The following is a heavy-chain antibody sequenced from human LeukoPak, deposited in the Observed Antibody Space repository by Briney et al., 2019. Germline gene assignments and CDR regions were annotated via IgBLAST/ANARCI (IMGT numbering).Heavy chain of an antibody. J-gene: IGHJ4*02. CDR1: GFTFSSYG. V-gene: IGHV3-30*02. D-gene: IGHD1-14*01. CDR2: IRYDGNNK. Sequence: GGSLRLSCAASGFTFSSYGMHWVRQAPGKGLEWVAFIRYDGNNKYYADSVKGRFTISRDNSKNTLYLQMNGLRAEDTAVYYCAKDSSLSLISGYYFDYWGQGTLVSVSS. CDR3: AKDSSLSLISGYYFDY.